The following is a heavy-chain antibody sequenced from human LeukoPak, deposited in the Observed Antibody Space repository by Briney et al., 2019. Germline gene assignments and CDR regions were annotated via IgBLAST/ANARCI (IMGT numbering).Heavy chain of an antibody. CDR1: GITFSGYS. CDR2: MTTSGNTI. V-gene: IGHV3-48*02. Sequence: PGGSLRLSCVVSGITFSGYSMIWVRQAPGKGLEWLSFMTTSGNTIFYAESVKDRFTISRDNAKKSLYLQMNSLRDEDTAVYYCARVLNYYDSSGYYFSYWGQGTLVTVSS. J-gene: IGHJ4*02. D-gene: IGHD3-22*01. CDR3: ARVLNYYDSSGYYFSY.